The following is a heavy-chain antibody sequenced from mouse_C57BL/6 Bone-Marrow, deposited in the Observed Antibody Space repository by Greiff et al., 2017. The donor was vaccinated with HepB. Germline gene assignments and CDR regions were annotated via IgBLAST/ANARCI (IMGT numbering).Heavy chain of an antibody. J-gene: IGHJ3*01. V-gene: IGHV3-6*01. CDR1: GYSITSGYY. CDR2: ISYDGSN. Sequence: EVQLVESGPGLVKPSQSLSLTCSVTGYSITSGYYWNWIRQFPGNKLEWMGYISYDGSNNYNPSLKNRISITRDTSKNQFFLKLNSVTTEDTATYYCARDRGLRRGSFAYWGQGTLVTVSA. CDR3: ARDRGLRRGSFAY. D-gene: IGHD2-2*01.